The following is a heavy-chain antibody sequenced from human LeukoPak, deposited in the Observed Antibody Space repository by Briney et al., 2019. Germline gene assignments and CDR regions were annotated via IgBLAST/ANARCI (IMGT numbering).Heavy chain of an antibody. CDR3: ARVVYCSGGSCYSALDY. CDR2: INPNSGGT. Sequence: ASVKVSCKASGYTFTSYYMHWVRQAPGQGLEWMGWINPNSGGTNYAQKFQGRVTMTRDTSISTAYMELSRLRSDDTAVYYCARVVYCSGGSCYSALDYWGQGTLVTVSS. D-gene: IGHD2-15*01. J-gene: IGHJ4*02. V-gene: IGHV1-2*02. CDR1: GYTFTSYY.